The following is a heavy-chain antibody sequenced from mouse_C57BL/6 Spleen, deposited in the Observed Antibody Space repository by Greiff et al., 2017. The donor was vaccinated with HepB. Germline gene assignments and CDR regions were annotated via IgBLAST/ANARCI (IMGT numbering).Heavy chain of an antibody. Sequence: QVQLQQPGAELVRPGSSVKLSCKASGYTFTSYWMDWVKQRPGQGLEWIGNIYPSDSETHYNQKFKDKATLTVDKSSSTAYMQLSSLTSEDSAVYYCARRYDYDVDYFDYWGQGTTLTVSS. CDR1: GYTFTSYW. CDR2: IYPSDSET. J-gene: IGHJ2*01. D-gene: IGHD2-4*01. CDR3: ARRYDYDVDYFDY. V-gene: IGHV1-61*01.